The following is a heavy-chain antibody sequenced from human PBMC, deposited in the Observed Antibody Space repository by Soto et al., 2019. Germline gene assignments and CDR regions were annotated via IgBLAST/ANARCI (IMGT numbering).Heavy chain of an antibody. D-gene: IGHD2-21*02. CDR2: ISAYNGNT. J-gene: IGHJ3*02. CDR3: ARVPYCGGDCYSRDDAFDI. CDR1: GYTFTSYG. Sequence: ASVKVSCKASGYTFTSYGISWVRQAPGQGLEWMGWISAYNGNTNYAQKLQGRVTMTTDTSTSTAYMELRGLRSDDTAVYYCARVPYCGGDCYSRDDAFDIWGQGTMVTVSS. V-gene: IGHV1-18*01.